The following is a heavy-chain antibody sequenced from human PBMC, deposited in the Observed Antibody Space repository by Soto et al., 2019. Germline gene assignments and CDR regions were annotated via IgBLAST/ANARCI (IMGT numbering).Heavy chain of an antibody. CDR3: ARDYPGNGIDY. CDR2: IDSGGSST. CDR1: GFTFSTYW. J-gene: IGHJ4*02. D-gene: IGHD1-1*01. Sequence: EVQLVESGGGLVQPGGSLRLSCAASGFTFSTYWMHWVRQDPGKGLVWVSHIDSGGSSTTYADSVKGRFTISRDNAKNTLYLQMNSLRAEDTAVYYCARDYPGNGIDYWGQGTLDTVSS. V-gene: IGHV3-74*01.